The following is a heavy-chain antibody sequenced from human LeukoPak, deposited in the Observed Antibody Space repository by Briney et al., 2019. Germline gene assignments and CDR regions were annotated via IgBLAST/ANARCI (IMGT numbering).Heavy chain of an antibody. D-gene: IGHD3-22*01. Sequence: GGSLRLSCAASGFTFSSYSMNWVRQAPGKGLEWVSDISSSSSTKYYADSVKGRFTISRDNSKNTLYLQMNSLRAEDTAVYYCARDQTYYYDSSGYYGFDYWGQGTLVTVSS. CDR1: GFTFSSYS. CDR3: ARDQTYYYDSSGYYGFDY. J-gene: IGHJ4*02. CDR2: ISSSSSTK. V-gene: IGHV3-48*01.